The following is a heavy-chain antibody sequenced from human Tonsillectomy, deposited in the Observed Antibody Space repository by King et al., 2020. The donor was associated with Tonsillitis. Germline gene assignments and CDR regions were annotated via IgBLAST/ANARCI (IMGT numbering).Heavy chain of an antibody. D-gene: IGHD6-19*01. CDR2: IKQDGSEK. Sequence: VQLVESGGGLVQPGGSLRLSCAVSGFTFSGYWMSWVRQAPGKGLEWVANIKQDGSEKYYVDSVKGRFTISRDNAKNSLYLQMNSLRAEDTAVYYCARYSSGWYLAYWGQGTLVTVSS. CDR3: ARYSSGWYLAY. J-gene: IGHJ4*02. CDR1: GFTFSGYW. V-gene: IGHV3-7*01.